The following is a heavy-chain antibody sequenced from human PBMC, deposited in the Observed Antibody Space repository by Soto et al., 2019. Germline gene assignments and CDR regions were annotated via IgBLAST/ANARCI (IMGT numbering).Heavy chain of an antibody. D-gene: IGHD2-21*02. J-gene: IGHJ4*02. CDR3: AGGVTPIDY. CDR2: ISAYNGNT. Sequence: QVQLVQSGAEVKKPGASVKVSCKASGYTFTNFGISGVLQAPGQGLELMGWISAYNGNTNYAQKFQGRVTMTTDTSTSTAYMEVRSLSFDDTAVYYCAGGVTPIDYWGQGTRVTVSS. V-gene: IGHV1-18*01. CDR1: GYTFTNFG.